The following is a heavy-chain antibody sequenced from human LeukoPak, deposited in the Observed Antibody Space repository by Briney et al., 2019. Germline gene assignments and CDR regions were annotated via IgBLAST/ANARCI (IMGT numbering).Heavy chain of an antibody. CDR2: ISYSGST. V-gene: IGHV4-4*02. Sequence: SGTLSLTCAVSVGSIFSSNWWSWVRQPPGKGLEWIGVISYSGSTNYNPSLKSRVTISVDKSKKQFSLKLNSVTAADTAVYYCASVPRGSWFDPWGQGTLVTVSS. CDR1: VGSIFSSNW. D-gene: IGHD1-26*01. CDR3: ASVPRGSWFDP. J-gene: IGHJ5*02.